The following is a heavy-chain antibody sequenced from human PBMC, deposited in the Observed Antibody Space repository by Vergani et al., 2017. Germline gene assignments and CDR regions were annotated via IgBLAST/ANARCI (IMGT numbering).Heavy chain of an antibody. D-gene: IGHD6-19*01. CDR3: VTLRRVAGKTFDY. V-gene: IGHV4-4*02. CDR2: IYHSGST. J-gene: IGHJ4*02. Sequence: QVQLQESGPGLVKPSGTLSLTCAVPGGPISSSKRWSWVRQPPGRGQEWIVEIYHSGSTNYNPSLKRRVTISVDKSKNQFSLKLSSVTAADTAVYYCVTLRRVAGKTFDYWGQGTLVTVSS. CDR1: GGPISSSKR.